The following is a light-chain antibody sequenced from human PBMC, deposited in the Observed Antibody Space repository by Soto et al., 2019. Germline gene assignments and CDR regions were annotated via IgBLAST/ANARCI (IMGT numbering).Light chain of an antibody. V-gene: IGKV1-27*01. Sequence: DIQMTQSPSSLSASVGDRVTITCRASQGVGRGLAWYQQKPGKVPTVLIYAASTLQSGVPSRFSGSGSGTDFTLTISSLQRDDVATYYCQKYDRAPWAFGQGTKVEIK. CDR3: QKYDRAPWA. CDR2: AAS. CDR1: QGVGRG. J-gene: IGKJ1*01.